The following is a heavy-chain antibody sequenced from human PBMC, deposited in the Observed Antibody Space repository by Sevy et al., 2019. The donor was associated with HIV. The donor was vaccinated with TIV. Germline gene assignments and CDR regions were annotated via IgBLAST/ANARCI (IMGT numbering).Heavy chain of an antibody. V-gene: IGHV1-69*13. CDR3: ARARRGYYYYGMDV. CDR2: IIPIFGTA. J-gene: IGHJ6*02. CDR1: GGTFSSYA. Sequence: ASVKVSCKASGGTFSSYAISWVRQAPGQGLEWMGGIIPIFGTANYAQKFQGRVTITADESTSTAYMGLSSLRSEDTAVYYCARARRGYYYYGMDVWGQGTTVTVSS. D-gene: IGHD4-17*01.